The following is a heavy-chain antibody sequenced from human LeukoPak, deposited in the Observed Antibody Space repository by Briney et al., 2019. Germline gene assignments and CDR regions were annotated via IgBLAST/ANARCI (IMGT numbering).Heavy chain of an antibody. CDR1: GGSISSGGYY. CDR2: INHSGST. D-gene: IGHD3-3*01. V-gene: IGHV4-30-2*01. J-gene: IGHJ4*02. CDR3: ASGIFGRN. Sequence: SQTLSLTCTVSGGSISSGGYYWSWIRQPPGKGLEWIGEINHSGSTNYNPSLKSRVTISVDTSKNQFSLKLSSVTAADTAVYYCASGIFGRNWGQGTLVTVSS.